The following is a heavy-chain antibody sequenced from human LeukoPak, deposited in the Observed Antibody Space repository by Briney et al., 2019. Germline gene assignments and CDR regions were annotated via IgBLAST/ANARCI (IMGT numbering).Heavy chain of an antibody. CDR2: ISGTSIYT. CDR1: GFTFNSYI. Sequence: PGGSLRLSCAASGFTFNSYIMNWVRQAPGKGLEWVSSISGTSIYTYFADSVKGGFTISRDNAKNSLYMQINSLGAEDTAVYYGARDQPTSDYWGQGNLVTVSS. CDR3: ARDQPTSDY. V-gene: IGHV3-21*01. D-gene: IGHD1-14*01. J-gene: IGHJ4*02.